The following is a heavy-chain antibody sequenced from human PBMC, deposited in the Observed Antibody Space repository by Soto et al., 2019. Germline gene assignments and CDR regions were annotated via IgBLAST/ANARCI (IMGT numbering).Heavy chain of an antibody. Sequence: QVQLQQWGAGLLMPAETLSLTCAVYGGSFSGYCWSWIRQPPGKGLEWIGEINHSGSTNYNPSLKSRVTISVDTSKNQFSLKLSSVTAADTAVYYRARGGIVVVPAARRLDYWGQGTLVTVSS. CDR1: GGSFSGYC. D-gene: IGHD2-2*01. V-gene: IGHV4-34*01. J-gene: IGHJ4*02. CDR2: INHSGST. CDR3: ARGGIVVVPAARRLDY.